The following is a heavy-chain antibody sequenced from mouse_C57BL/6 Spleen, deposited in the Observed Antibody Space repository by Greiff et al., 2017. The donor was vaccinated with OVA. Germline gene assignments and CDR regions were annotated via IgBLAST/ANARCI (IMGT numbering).Heavy chain of an antibody. D-gene: IGHD1-1*02. CDR1: GFTFSDYG. Sequence: EVKLEESGGGLVKPGGSLKLSCAASGFTFSDYGMHWVRQAPEKGLEWVAYISSGSSTIYYADTVKGRFTISRDNAKNTLFLQMTSLRSEDTAMYYCARPGGPFYFDYWGQGTTLTVSS. J-gene: IGHJ2*01. V-gene: IGHV5-17*01. CDR2: ISSGSSTI. CDR3: ARPGGPFYFDY.